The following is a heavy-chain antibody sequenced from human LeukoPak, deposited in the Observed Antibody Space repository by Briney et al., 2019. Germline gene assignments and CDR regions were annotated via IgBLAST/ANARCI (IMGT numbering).Heavy chain of an antibody. V-gene: IGHV4-61*02. J-gene: IGHJ4*02. D-gene: IGHD1-26*01. Sequence: SQTLSLTCTVSGGSISSSSSYCNWIRQPAGTGLEWIGRIYTSGSTNYNPSLKGRVTISVDTSKNQFSLKLNSVTAADTAVYYCAGGYPYYFDYWGQGTLVTVSS. CDR3: AGGYPYYFDY. CDR1: GGSISSSSSY. CDR2: IYTSGST.